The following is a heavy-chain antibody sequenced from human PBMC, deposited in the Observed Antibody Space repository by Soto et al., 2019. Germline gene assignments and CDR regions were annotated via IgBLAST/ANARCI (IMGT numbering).Heavy chain of an antibody. D-gene: IGHD2-2*01. V-gene: IGHV4-34*01. J-gene: IGHJ3*02. CDR2: INHSGST. CDR1: GGSFSGYY. CDR3: ARSITDIVVVPAALWAFDI. Sequence: QVQLQQWGAGLLKPSETLSLTCAVYGGSFSGYYWSWIRQPPGKGLEWIGEINHSGSTNYNPSLKRRVTISVDTSKNQFSLKLSSVTAADTAVYYCARSITDIVVVPAALWAFDIWGQGTMVTVSS.